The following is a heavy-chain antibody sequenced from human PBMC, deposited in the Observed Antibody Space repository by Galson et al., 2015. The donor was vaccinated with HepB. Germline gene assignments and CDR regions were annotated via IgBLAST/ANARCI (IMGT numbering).Heavy chain of an antibody. CDR1: GFTFSSYS. V-gene: IGHV3-21*01. CDR2: ISSSSSYI. Sequence: SLRLSCAASGFTFSSYSMNWVRQAPGKGLEWVSSISSSSSYIYYADSVKGRFTISRDNAKNSLYLQMNSLRAEDTAVYYCARGLAPEDAFDIWGQGTMVTVSS. J-gene: IGHJ3*02. CDR3: ARGLAPEDAFDI.